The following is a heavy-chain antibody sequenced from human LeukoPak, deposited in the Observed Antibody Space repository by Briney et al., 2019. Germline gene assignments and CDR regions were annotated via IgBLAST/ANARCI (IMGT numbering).Heavy chain of an antibody. V-gene: IGHV4-39*01. J-gene: IGHJ4*02. Sequence: SETLSLTCTVSGGSISTRNYWGWIRQPPGKGLEWIGSIYYSGTTYYRPSLQGRVTISVDTSRNQFSMRLTSVTAADTAVYYCARHSVTVGTALFDSWGPGTLVTVSS. D-gene: IGHD4-11*01. CDR3: ARHSVTVGTALFDS. CDR1: GGSISTRNY. CDR2: IYYSGTT.